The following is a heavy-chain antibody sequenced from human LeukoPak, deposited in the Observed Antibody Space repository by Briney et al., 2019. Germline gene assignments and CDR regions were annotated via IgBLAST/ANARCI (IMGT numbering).Heavy chain of an antibody. CDR2: ISGSGGST. CDR1: GFTFSSYA. CDR3: AKDRSSITIPY. V-gene: IGHV3-23*01. Sequence: GGSLRLSCAASGFTFSSYAMSWVRQAPGKGLEWVSAISGSGGSTYYADSVKGWFTISRDNSKNTLYLQMNSLRAEDTAVYYCAKDRSSITIPYWGQGTLVTVSS. D-gene: IGHD3-3*01. J-gene: IGHJ4*02.